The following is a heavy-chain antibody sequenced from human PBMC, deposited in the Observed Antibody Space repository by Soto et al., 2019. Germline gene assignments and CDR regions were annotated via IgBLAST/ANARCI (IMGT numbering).Heavy chain of an antibody. CDR1: GGSFSGYY. D-gene: IGHD3-22*01. CDR3: ARAGYYYDSSGYSRRSSYYYGMDV. Sequence: SETLSLTCAVYGGSFSGYYWSWIRQPPGKGLEWIGEINHSGSTNYNPSLKSRVTISVDTSKNQFSLKLSSVTAADTAVYYCARAGYYYDSSGYSRRSSYYYGMDVWGQGTTVTVSS. J-gene: IGHJ6*02. CDR2: INHSGST. V-gene: IGHV4-34*01.